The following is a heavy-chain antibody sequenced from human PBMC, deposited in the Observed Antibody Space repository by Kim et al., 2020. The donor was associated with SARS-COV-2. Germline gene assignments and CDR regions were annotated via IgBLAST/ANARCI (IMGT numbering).Heavy chain of an antibody. D-gene: IGHD2-21*01. Sequence: SVKVSCTVSGGTFSSYTITWVRQAPGQGLEWVGKYIPILNVANYAQKFQGRVTITADKFTSTAYMELSSLRSEDTAEYYCARDFINCYHTKSYQYGMDVWGQGTTVTVSS. CDR1: GGTFSSYT. CDR3: ARDFINCYHTKSYQYGMDV. V-gene: IGHV1-69*04. J-gene: IGHJ6*02. CDR2: YIPILNVA.